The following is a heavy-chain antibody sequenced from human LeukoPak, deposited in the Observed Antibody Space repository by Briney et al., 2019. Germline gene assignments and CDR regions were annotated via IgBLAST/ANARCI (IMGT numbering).Heavy chain of an antibody. V-gene: IGHV3-23*01. CDR2: ISGSGGST. CDR3: AKDRIDIVVVPAAQGGHDAFDI. Sequence: GGSLRLSCAASGFTFSSYAMSWVRQAPGKGLEWVSAISGSGGSTYYADSVKGRFTISRDNSKNTLYPQMNSLRAEDTAVYYCAKDRIDIVVVPAAQGGHDAFDIWGQGTMVTVSS. D-gene: IGHD2-2*01. CDR1: GFTFSSYA. J-gene: IGHJ3*02.